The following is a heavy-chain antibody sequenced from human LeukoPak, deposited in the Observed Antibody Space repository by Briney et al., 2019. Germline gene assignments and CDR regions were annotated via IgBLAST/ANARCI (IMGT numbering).Heavy chain of an antibody. CDR3: ARDSGSYGSLYYYYYMDV. CDR2: IKQDGSEK. D-gene: IGHD1-26*01. J-gene: IGHJ6*03. V-gene: IGHV3-7*01. CDR1: GFTFSSYW. Sequence: GGSLRLSCAASGFTFSSYWMSWVRQAPGKGLEWVANIKQDGSEKYYVDSVKGRFTISRDNAKNSLYLQMNSLRAEDTAVYYCARDSGSYGSLYYYYYMDVWGKGTTVTISS.